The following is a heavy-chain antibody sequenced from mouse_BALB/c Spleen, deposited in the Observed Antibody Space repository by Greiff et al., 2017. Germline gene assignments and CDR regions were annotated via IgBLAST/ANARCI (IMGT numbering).Heavy chain of an antibody. CDR1: GYAFTNYL. CDR2: INPGSGGT. Sequence: VQLQQSGAELVRPGTSVKVSCKASGYAFTNYLIEWVKQRPGQGLEWIGVINPGSGGTNYNEKFKGKATLTADKSSSTAYMQLSSLTSDDSAVYFCARESSGYGRFAYWGQGTLVTVSA. CDR3: ARESSGYGRFAY. D-gene: IGHD3-1*01. J-gene: IGHJ3*01. V-gene: IGHV1-54*01.